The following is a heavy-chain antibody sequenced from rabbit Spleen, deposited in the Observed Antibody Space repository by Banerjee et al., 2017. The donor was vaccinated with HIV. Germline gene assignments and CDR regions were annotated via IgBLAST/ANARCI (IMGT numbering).Heavy chain of an antibody. Sequence: QSLEESGGDLVKPGAYLTLTCTASGFSFSSAHWIYWVRQAPGKGLEWIGTIYAGSTGTIDYASWAKGRFTISKTSSTTVTLQMTSLTAADTATYFCARDTGTSFSSYGMDLWGPGTLVTVS. CDR1: GFSFSSAHW. D-gene: IGHD8-1*01. CDR3: ARDTGTSFSSYGMDL. J-gene: IGHJ6*01. V-gene: IGHV1S40*01. CDR2: IYAGSTGTI.